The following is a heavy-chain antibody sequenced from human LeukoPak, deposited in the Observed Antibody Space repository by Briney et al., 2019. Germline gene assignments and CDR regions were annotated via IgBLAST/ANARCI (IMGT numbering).Heavy chain of an antibody. J-gene: IGHJ6*03. D-gene: IGHD1-26*01. Sequence: KSSETLSLTCSVSGDSFSSISYYWGWIRQPPGKGLEWIGSINYSGTTYYNPSLKSRVTISVDTSKNQFSLRLSSVTVADTAVYYCARRSIVGAKASDYIDVWGKGTTVTVSS. CDR2: INYSGTT. CDR3: ARRSIVGAKASDYIDV. CDR1: GDSFSSISYY. V-gene: IGHV4-39*01.